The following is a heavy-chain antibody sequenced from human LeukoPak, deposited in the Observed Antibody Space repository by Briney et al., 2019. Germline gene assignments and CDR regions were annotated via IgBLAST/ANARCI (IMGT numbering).Heavy chain of an antibody. CDR3: ARSEKLWFGELFLYYYYGMDV. V-gene: IGHV4-59*01. CDR2: IYYSGST. Sequence: PSETLSLTCTVSGGSISSYYWSWIRQPPGKGLEWIGYIYYSGSTNYNPSLKSRVTISVDTSKNQFSLKLSSVTAADTAVYYCARSEKLWFGELFLYYYYGMDVWGQGTTVTVSS. CDR1: GGSISSYY. D-gene: IGHD3-10*01. J-gene: IGHJ6*02.